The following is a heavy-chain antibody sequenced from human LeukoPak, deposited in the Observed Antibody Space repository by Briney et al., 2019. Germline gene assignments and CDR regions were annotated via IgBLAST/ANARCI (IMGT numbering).Heavy chain of an antibody. CDR1: GFTFSSYS. D-gene: IGHD6-6*01. V-gene: IGHV3-21*04. CDR3: ARASERDAFDI. J-gene: IGHJ3*02. CDR2: ISSSSSYI. Sequence: PGGSLRLSCAASGFTFSSYSMNWVRQAPGKGLEWVSSISSSSSYIYYADSVKGRFTISRDNSKNTLYLQMNSLRAEDTAVYYCARASERDAFDIWGQGTMVTVSS.